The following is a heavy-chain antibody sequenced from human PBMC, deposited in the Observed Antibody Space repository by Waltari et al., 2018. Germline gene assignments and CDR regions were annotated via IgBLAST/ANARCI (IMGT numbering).Heavy chain of an antibody. J-gene: IGHJ6*03. V-gene: IGHV4-34*01. Sequence: QVQLQQWGAGLLKPSETLSLTCAVYGGSFSGYYWSWIRQPPGKGLEWIGEINHRGSTTYNPSLKSRVTISVDTSKNQFSLKLSSVTAADTAVYYCAREEGSLYYYYYMDVWGKGTTVTVSS. CDR2: INHRGST. CDR1: GGSFSGYY. CDR3: AREEGSLYYYYYMDV.